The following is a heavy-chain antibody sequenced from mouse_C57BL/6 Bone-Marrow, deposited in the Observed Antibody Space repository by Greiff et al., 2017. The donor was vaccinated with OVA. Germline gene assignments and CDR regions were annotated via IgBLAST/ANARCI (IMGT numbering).Heavy chain of an antibody. V-gene: IGHV1-55*01. CDR2: IYPGSGST. D-gene: IGHD2-4*01. J-gene: IGHJ3*01. Sequence: VQLKQPGAELVKPGASVKMSCKASGYTFTSYWITWVKQRPGQGLEWIGDIYPGSGSTNYNEKFKSKATLTVDTSSSTAYMQLSSLTSEDSAVYYCARRIDPYDYGAWFAYWGQGTLVTVSA. CDR3: ARRIDPYDYGAWFAY. CDR1: GYTFTSYW.